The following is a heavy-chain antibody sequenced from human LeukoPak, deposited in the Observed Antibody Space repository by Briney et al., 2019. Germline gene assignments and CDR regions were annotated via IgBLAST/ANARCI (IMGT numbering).Heavy chain of an antibody. CDR3: ARVVAYDSSGYYECPLSSSDY. V-gene: IGHV3-7*03. D-gene: IGHD3-22*01. J-gene: IGHJ4*02. CDR1: GFTFSSYW. CDR2: IKQDGSEK. Sequence: GSLRLSCAASGFTFSSYWMSWVRQAPGKGLEWVANIKQDGSEKYYVDSVKGRFTISRDNAKNSLYLQMNSLRAEDTAVYYCARVVAYDSSGYYECPLSSSDYWGQGTLVTVSS.